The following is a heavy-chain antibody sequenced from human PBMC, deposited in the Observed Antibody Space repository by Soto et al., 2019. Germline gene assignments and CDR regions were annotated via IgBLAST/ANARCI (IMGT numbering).Heavy chain of an antibody. CDR1: GGSISSGGYY. J-gene: IGHJ4*02. Sequence: QVQLQESGPGLVKPSQTLSLTCTVSGGSISSGGYYWSWIRQHPGKGLEWIGYIYYSGSTSYNPSLTSRVTISMDTSENQFALQLSSVSAADTAVYYCARDGGYGSGSYRFDYWGQGTLVTVSS. D-gene: IGHD3-10*01. CDR3: ARDGGYGSGSYRFDY. CDR2: IYYSGST. V-gene: IGHV4-31*03.